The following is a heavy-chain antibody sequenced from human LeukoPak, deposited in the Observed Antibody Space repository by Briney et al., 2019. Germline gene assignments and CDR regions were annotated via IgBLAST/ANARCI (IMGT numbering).Heavy chain of an antibody. CDR3: ANSPIGGPYYYYMDV. J-gene: IGHJ6*03. Sequence: GGSLRLSCAASGFTFSSYGMHWVRQAPGKGLEWVAVISYDGSNKYYADSVKGRFTISRDNSKNTLYLQMNSLRAEDTAVYYCANSPIGGPYYYYMDVWGKGTTVTVSS. CDR2: ISYDGSNK. V-gene: IGHV3-30*18. D-gene: IGHD1-26*01. CDR1: GFTFSSYG.